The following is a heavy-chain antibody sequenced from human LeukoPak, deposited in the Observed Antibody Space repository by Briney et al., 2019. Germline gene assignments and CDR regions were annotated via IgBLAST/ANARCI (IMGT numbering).Heavy chain of an antibody. Sequence: SETLSLTCTVSGGSISSYYLSWIRQPAGKGLEWIGRIYSRGSTYNPSLKSRVTMSADTSRNHVSLTLNSVTAADTAVYYCARGIAARPDFDYWGQGTLVTVSS. D-gene: IGHD6-6*01. V-gene: IGHV4-4*07. CDR1: GGSISSYY. CDR2: IYSRGST. J-gene: IGHJ4*02. CDR3: ARGIAARPDFDY.